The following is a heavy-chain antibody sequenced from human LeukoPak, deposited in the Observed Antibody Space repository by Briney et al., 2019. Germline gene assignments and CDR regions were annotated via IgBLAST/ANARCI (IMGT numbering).Heavy chain of an antibody. Sequence: GGSLRLSCAASGFTLSSHGMHWVRQAPGKGLEWVAVISYDGSNKYYADSVKGRFTISRDNSKNTLYLQMNSLRAEDTAVYYCAKDLSHYYDSSGYFGLGHWGQGTLVTVSS. CDR2: ISYDGSNK. J-gene: IGHJ4*02. D-gene: IGHD3-22*01. CDR3: AKDLSHYYDSSGYFGLGH. V-gene: IGHV3-30*18. CDR1: GFTLSSHG.